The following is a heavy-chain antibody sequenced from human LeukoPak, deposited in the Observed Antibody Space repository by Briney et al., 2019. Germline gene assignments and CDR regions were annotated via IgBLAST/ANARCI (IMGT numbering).Heavy chain of an antibody. V-gene: IGHV3-48*03. J-gene: IGHJ5*02. CDR2: ISSSGSTI. D-gene: IGHD4-17*01. Sequence: PGGSLRLSCAASGFTFSSYEMNWVRQAPGKGLEWVSYISSSGSTIYYADSVKGRFTISRDNAKNSLYLQMNSLRAEDTAVYYCARAFKYDYGDLARPPHNWFDPWGQGTLVTVSS. CDR1: GFTFSSYE. CDR3: ARAFKYDYGDLARPPHNWFDP.